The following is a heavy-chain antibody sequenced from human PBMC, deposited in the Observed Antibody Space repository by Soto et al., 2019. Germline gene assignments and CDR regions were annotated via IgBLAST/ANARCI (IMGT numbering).Heavy chain of an antibody. CDR1: GFTFSSYG. Sequence: PGGSLRLSCAASGFTFSSYGMHWVRQAPGKGLEWVAVIWYDGSNKYYADSVKGRFTISRDNSKNTLYLQMNSLRAEDTAVYYCARSPIPYYDILTGPMDVWGQGTTVTVSS. D-gene: IGHD3-9*01. J-gene: IGHJ6*02. CDR3: ARSPIPYYDILTGPMDV. V-gene: IGHV3-33*01. CDR2: IWYDGSNK.